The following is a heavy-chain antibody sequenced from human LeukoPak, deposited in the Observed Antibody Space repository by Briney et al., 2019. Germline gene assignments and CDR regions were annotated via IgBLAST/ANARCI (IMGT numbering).Heavy chain of an antibody. CDR1: GGSISSSDW. Sequence: SETLSLTCAVSGGSISSSDWWSWVRQPPGKGLEWIGEINHSGSTNYNPSLKSRVTISVDTSKNQFSLKLSSVTAADTAVYYCARTVAGQSYFDYWGQGTLVTVS. CDR3: ARTVAGQSYFDY. D-gene: IGHD6-19*01. J-gene: IGHJ4*02. V-gene: IGHV4-4*02. CDR2: INHSGST.